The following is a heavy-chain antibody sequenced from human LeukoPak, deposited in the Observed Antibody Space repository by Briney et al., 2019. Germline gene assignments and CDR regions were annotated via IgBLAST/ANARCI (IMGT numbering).Heavy chain of an antibody. CDR2: FDPEDGET. D-gene: IGHD3-22*01. J-gene: IGHJ4*02. CDR1: GYTLTELS. CDR3: ATKPPYYDSSGYYYFDY. V-gene: IGHV1-24*01. Sequence: ASVKVSCKVSGYTLTELSMHWVRQAPGKGLEWMGGFDPEDGETIYAQKFRGRVTMTEDTSTDTAYMELSSLRSEDTAVYYCATKPPYYDSSGYYYFDYWGQGTLVTVSS.